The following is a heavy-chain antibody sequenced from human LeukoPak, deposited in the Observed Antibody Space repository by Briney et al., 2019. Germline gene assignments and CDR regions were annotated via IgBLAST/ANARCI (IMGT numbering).Heavy chain of an antibody. Sequence: GGSLRLYCADSGSLFSSYSMNWVSQAPGKGLEWLSSISSSSSYIYYADSVKGRFTISRDNAKNSLYLQMNSLRAEYTAGHKHGRDYYGILTGSPLYGVLDYWGQGTLVTVSS. V-gene: IGHV3-21*03. D-gene: IGHD3-9*01. CDR3: GRDYYGILTGSPLYGVLDY. CDR1: GSLFSSYS. CDR2: ISSSSSYI. J-gene: IGHJ4*02.